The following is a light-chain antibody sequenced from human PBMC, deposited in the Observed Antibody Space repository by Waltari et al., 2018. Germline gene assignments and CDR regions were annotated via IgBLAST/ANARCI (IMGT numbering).Light chain of an antibody. CDR1: SSDVRAYNY. J-gene: IGLJ3*02. V-gene: IGLV2-14*01. CDR2: EVG. Sequence: QSALTQPAAVSGSPGQSITISCTGTSSDVRAYNYVPWYQQTPGKAPRLIIYEVGDRPSGVSNRFSGSKSGYTAFLIISGLQAEDEADYYCSSYTTSKSWVFGGGTKLTVL. CDR3: SSYTTSKSWV.